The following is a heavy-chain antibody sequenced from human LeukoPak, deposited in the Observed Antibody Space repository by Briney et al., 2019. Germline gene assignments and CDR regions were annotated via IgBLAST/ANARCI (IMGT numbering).Heavy chain of an antibody. CDR3: ASSRAGTLKVHNWFDP. Sequence: GESLKISCKGSGYSFSSYWISWVRQMPGKGLEWVGRIDPTDSYTDYSPSFQGHVTISVDRSISTAYLQWSSLKASDTAMYFCASSRAGTLKVHNWFDPWGQGSLVTVSS. D-gene: IGHD6-19*01. J-gene: IGHJ5*02. CDR1: GYSFSSYW. V-gene: IGHV5-10-1*01. CDR2: IDPTDSYT.